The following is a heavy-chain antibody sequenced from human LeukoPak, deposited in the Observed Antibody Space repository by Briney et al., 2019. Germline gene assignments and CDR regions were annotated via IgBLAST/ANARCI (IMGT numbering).Heavy chain of an antibody. J-gene: IGHJ4*02. CDR3: ASQGDYYDSTDLYYFDY. D-gene: IGHD3-22*01. CDR2: MNPNSGNT. Sequence: ASVKVSCKASGYTFTSYDINWVRQATGQGLEWMGWMNPNSGNTGYAQKFQGRVTMTRNTSISTAYMELSSLRSEDTAVYYCASQGDYYDSTDLYYFDYWGQGTPVTVSS. CDR1: GYTFTSYD. V-gene: IGHV1-8*01.